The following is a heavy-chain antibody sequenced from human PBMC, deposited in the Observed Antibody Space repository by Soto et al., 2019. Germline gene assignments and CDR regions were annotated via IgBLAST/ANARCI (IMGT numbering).Heavy chain of an antibody. CDR2: ISSSSSTI. Sequence: EVQLVESGGGLVQPGGSLRLSCAASGFTFSSYTMNWVRQAPRKGLERLSYISSSSSTIYYADSVKGRFTISRDNAKNSLYLQMNSLRAEDTAVYYCARGFRGAFDIWGQGTMVTVSS. J-gene: IGHJ3*02. CDR3: ARGFRGAFDI. CDR1: GFTFSSYT. V-gene: IGHV3-48*01.